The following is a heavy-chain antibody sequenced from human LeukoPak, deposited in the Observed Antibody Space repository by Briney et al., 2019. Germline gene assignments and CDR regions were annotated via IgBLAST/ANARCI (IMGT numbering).Heavy chain of an antibody. CDR2: MRSSDNTI. V-gene: IGHV3-48*01. D-gene: IGHD6-19*01. CDR1: GFTFSSYS. J-gene: IGHJ3*02. CDR3: VRDHQWAFDI. Sequence: PGGSLRLSCRASGFTFSSYSMNWVRQAPGKGLEWVSYMRSSDNTIYYADSVKGRFTISRDSAKNSLYLQMNSLRAEDTAVYYCVRDHQWAFDIWGQGTMVTVSS.